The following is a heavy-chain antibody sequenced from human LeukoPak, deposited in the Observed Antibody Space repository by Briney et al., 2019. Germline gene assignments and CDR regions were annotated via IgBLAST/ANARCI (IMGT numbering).Heavy chain of an antibody. V-gene: IGHV3-23*01. CDR2: ICGNGDCT. J-gene: IGHJ3*01. Sequence: GGSLSLSPALSGFPFCIYAMTWAPAAPEGGVEWVSPICGNGDCTYYADPVRGRFTISRDNPKTTQDLQRNSLGAEDTAIYYCAKARGLSPMVYSDAFDLWGQGTTVTVSP. CDR1: GFPFCIYA. D-gene: IGHD2-8*01. CDR3: AKARGLSPMVYSDAFDL.